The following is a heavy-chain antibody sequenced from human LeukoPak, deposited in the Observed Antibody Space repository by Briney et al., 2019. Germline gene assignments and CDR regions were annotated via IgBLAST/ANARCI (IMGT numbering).Heavy chain of an antibody. D-gene: IGHD5-24*01. Sequence: SETLSLTCTVSGGSISSYYWSWIRQPPGKGLEWIGYIYHSGSTNYNPSLKSRVTISVDKSKNQFSLKLGSVTAADTAVYYCARASGWLQSKNWFDPWGQGTLVTVSS. CDR2: IYHSGST. J-gene: IGHJ5*02. V-gene: IGHV4-59*12. CDR3: ARASGWLQSKNWFDP. CDR1: GGSISSYY.